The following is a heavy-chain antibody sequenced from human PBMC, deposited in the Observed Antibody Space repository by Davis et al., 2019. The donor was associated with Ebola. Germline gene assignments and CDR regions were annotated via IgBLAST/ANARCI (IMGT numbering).Heavy chain of an antibody. CDR2: IYYSGST. CDR1: GGSISSSSYY. V-gene: IGHV4-39*07. Sequence: MPSETLSLTCTVSGGSISSSSYYWGWIRQPPGKGLEWIGSIYYSGSTYYNPSLKSRVTISVDTSKNQFSLKLSSVTAADTAVYYCARGTRWLQRYFDYWGQGTLVTVSS. D-gene: IGHD5-24*01. CDR3: ARGTRWLQRYFDY. J-gene: IGHJ4*02.